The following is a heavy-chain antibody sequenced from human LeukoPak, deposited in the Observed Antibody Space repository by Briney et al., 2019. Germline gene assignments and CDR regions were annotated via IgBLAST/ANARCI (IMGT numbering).Heavy chain of an antibody. D-gene: IGHD3-22*01. Sequence: PSETLSLTCTVSGGSISGYYWNWIRQPPGKGLEWIGYIYYSGSTNYNPSLKSRVTISVDTSKNQFSLKLSSVTAADTAVYYCAREDYYDSSGYYYPGYWGQGTLVTVSS. V-gene: IGHV4-59*01. CDR3: AREDYYDSSGYYYPGY. J-gene: IGHJ4*02. CDR2: IYYSGST. CDR1: GGSISGYY.